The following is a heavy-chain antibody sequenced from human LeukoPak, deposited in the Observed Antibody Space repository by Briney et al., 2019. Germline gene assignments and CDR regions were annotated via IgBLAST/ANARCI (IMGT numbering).Heavy chain of an antibody. Sequence: GASVKVSCKASGYTFTGYYMHWVRQAPEQGLEWMGWINPNSGGTNYAQEFQGRVTMTRDTSITTAYMELSSLTSDDTAIYYCARDRLGAPHAFDIWGQGTMVTVSS. D-gene: IGHD3-16*01. J-gene: IGHJ3*02. CDR1: GYTFTGYY. V-gene: IGHV1-2*02. CDR2: INPNSGGT. CDR3: ARDRLGAPHAFDI.